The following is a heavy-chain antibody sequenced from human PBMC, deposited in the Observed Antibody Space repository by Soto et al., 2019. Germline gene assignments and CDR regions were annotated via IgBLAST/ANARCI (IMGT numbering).Heavy chain of an antibody. V-gene: IGHV3-30*04. D-gene: IGHD3-22*01. CDR1: GFTFSSYA. J-gene: IGHJ3*02. Sequence: GGSLRLSCAAYGFTFSSYAMHWVRQAPGKGLEWVAVISYDGSNKYYADSVKGLFTISRDNSKNTLFLQMNSLRAEDTAVYYCARPLVVVMIWDAFDIWGQGTMVTVSS. CDR2: ISYDGSNK. CDR3: ARPLVVVMIWDAFDI.